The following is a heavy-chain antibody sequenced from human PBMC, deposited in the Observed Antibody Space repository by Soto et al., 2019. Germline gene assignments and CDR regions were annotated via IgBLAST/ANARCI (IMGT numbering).Heavy chain of an antibody. CDR1: GFTFSIYG. Sequence: GGSLRLSCAASGFTFSIYGMHWVRQAPGKGLEWVAVIWNDGSNKYYVDSVKGRLTISRDNSKNTLYLQMNSLRAEDTAVYYCARVFTYYYDSSGYFQRRGAFDIWGHGTMVTVSS. D-gene: IGHD3-22*01. V-gene: IGHV3-33*01. CDR3: ARVFTYYYDSSGYFQRRGAFDI. CDR2: IWNDGSNK. J-gene: IGHJ3*02.